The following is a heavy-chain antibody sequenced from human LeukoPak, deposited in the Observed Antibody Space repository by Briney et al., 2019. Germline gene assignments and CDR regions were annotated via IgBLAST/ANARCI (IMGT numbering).Heavy chain of an antibody. CDR3: ARGGGYGQDFDY. CDR2: IYPGGNT. CDR1: GFTFSSYA. J-gene: IGHJ4*02. D-gene: IGHD5-12*01. Sequence: GGSQRLSCAASGFTFSSYAMSWVRQAPGKGLEWVSVIYPGGNTYYADSVKGRFTISRDNSKNTLYLQMNILGADDTAVYYCARGGGYGQDFDYWGQGTLVTVSS. V-gene: IGHV3-53*01.